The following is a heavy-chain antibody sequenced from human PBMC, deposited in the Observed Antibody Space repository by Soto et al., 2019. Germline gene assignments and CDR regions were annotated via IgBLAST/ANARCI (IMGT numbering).Heavy chain of an antibody. CDR1: GYTFTSYY. V-gene: IGHV1-46*01. J-gene: IGHJ5*02. Sequence: QVQLVQSGAEVKKPGASVKVSCKASGYTFTSYYMHWVRQAPGQGLEWMGIINPSGGSTSYAQKFQGRVTMTRDTSTSTVYMELCSLRSEDTAVYYCARSLRFLGWFDPWGQGTLVTVSS. CDR3: ARSLRFLGWFDP. D-gene: IGHD3-3*01. CDR2: INPSGGST.